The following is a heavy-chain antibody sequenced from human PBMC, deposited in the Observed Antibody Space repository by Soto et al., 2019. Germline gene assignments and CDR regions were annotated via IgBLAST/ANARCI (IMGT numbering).Heavy chain of an antibody. CDR2: ISYDGSNK. J-gene: IGHJ5*02. CDR1: GFIFSSYV. D-gene: IGHD2-2*01. CDR3: ARDPRGYCSSTSCSQNWFDP. Sequence: GGSLRLSCVASGFIFSSYVMHWVRQAPGKGLEWVAVISYDGSNKYYADSVKGRFTISRDNSKNTMYLQMNSLRAEDTAVYYCARDPRGYCSSTSCSQNWFDPWGQGTLVTVSS. V-gene: IGHV3-30-3*01.